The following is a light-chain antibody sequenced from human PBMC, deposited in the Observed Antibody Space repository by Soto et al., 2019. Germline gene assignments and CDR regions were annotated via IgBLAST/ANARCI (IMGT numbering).Light chain of an antibody. V-gene: IGLV2-11*01. CDR2: DVS. Sequence: QSALTQPRSVSGSPGQSVTISCTGTSSDVSGYNYVSWYQQHPGKAPKLMIYDVSKRPSGVPDRFSGSKSGNTASLTISGLQAEDDADYYCCSYAGSYTHVFGTGTKDTVL. CDR3: CSYAGSYTHV. CDR1: SSDVSGYNY. J-gene: IGLJ1*01.